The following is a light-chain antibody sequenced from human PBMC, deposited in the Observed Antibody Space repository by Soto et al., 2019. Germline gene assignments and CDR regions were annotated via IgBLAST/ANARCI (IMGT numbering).Light chain of an antibody. J-gene: IGKJ1*01. CDR3: QQLNGYSVA. V-gene: IGKV1-5*03. CDR1: QSIDNW. Sequence: DIQMTQSPSTLSASVGDRVTITCRASQSIDNWLAWYQQKPGKAPNLLIYKASSLESGVPSRFSGSGSGTEFTLTISSLQPDDFATYYCQQLNGYSVAFGQGTKVEVK. CDR2: KAS.